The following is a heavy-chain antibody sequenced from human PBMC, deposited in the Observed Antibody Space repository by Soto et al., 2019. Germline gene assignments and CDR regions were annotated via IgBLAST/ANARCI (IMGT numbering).Heavy chain of an antibody. Sequence: EVPLLESGGGLVQPGGSLRLSCAASGFTFSSYAMHWVRQAPGKGLEWVSVISGSGGSTYYADSVKGRFTISRDNSKSTLYMQMNSLRSEDTAVYYCASRSSGWYFDYWGQGTLVTVSS. CDR3: ASRSSGWYFDY. CDR2: ISGSGGST. CDR1: GFTFSSYA. D-gene: IGHD6-19*01. J-gene: IGHJ4*02. V-gene: IGHV3-23*01.